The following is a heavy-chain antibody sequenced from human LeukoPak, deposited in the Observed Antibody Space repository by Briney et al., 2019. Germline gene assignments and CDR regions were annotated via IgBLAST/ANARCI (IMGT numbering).Heavy chain of an antibody. CDR1: GGSISSYY. D-gene: IGHD2-2*03. J-gene: IGHJ4*02. V-gene: IGHV4-4*07. CDR3: ERGGYCSSSSCYGGGYFDY. Sequence: SETLSLTCTVSGGSISSYYWSWIRQPAGKGLEWIGRIYTSGSTNYNPFLKSRVTMSVDTSKNQFSLNLSSVTAADTTVYYCERGGYCSSSSCYGGGYFDYWGQGTLVTVSS. CDR2: IYTSGST.